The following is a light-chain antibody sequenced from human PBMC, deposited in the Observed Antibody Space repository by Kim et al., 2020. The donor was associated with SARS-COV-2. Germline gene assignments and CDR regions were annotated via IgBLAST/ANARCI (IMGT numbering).Light chain of an antibody. CDR1: QGISSY. CDR3: QQYYSYPFT. Sequence: AIRITQSPSSRSASTGDRVTITCRASQGISSYLAWYQQKPGKAPKLLIYAASTLQSGVPSRFSGSGSGTDFTLTISCLQSEDFATYYCQQYYSYPFTFGGGTKVDIK. CDR2: AAS. V-gene: IGKV1-8*01. J-gene: IGKJ4*01.